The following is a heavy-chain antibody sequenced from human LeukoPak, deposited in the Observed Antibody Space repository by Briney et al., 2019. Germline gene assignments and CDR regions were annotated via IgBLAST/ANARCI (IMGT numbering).Heavy chain of an antibody. CDR1: GGSISSFL. Sequence: SETLSLTCTVSGGSISSFLSSWIPQPPGKGLEWIGYINYSGTNNYNPSLKSRVTISVDTSKNQFSLKLSSVTAADTAVYYCARQYCSRSSCYNFDYWGQGTLVTVSS. D-gene: IGHD2-2*02. CDR3: ARQYCSRSSCYNFDY. J-gene: IGHJ4*02. CDR2: INYSGTN. V-gene: IGHV4-59*08.